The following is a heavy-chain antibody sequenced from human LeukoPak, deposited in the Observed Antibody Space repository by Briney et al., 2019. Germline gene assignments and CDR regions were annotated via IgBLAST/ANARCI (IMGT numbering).Heavy chain of an antibody. D-gene: IGHD6-19*01. CDR2: INPSGGST. CDR3: ARDLQPVAGKLPGGFDY. V-gene: IGHV1-46*01. CDR1: GGTFSSYA. Sequence: ASVKVSCKASGGTFSSYAISWVRQAPGQGLEWMGIINPSGGSTSYAQKFQGRVTMTRDTSTSTVYMELSSLRSEDTAVYYCARDLQPVAGKLPGGFDYWGQGTLVTVSS. J-gene: IGHJ4*02.